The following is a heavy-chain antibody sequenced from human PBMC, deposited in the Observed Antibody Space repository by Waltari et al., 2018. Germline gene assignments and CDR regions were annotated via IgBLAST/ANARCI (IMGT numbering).Heavy chain of an antibody. CDR3: ARARDEHTAMVFFDL. D-gene: IGHD5-18*01. CDR1: GFTVSRTH. CDR2: MYPPGRS. J-gene: IGHJ4*02. Sequence: DVQLAEAGGGLVHAGGSMRLSCSASGFTVSRTHMSWVRQSPGKWLEWVSVMYPPGRSYNADAVEGRFSIARDISQNTVHLQMNNLRLEDTAIYYCARARDEHTAMVFFDLWGQGTVVTVSS. V-gene: IGHV3-66*02.